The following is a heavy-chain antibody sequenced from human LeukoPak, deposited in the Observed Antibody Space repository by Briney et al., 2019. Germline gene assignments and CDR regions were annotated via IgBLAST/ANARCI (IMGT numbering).Heavy chain of an antibody. Sequence: PAGSLRLSCAASGFTFSSYGMHWVRQAPGKGLEWVAVIWFDGTHKSYGDSVKGRFTVSRDNSKNTLYLQLNSLRDEDTAVYYCARGTGTTDYWGQGTLVTVSS. D-gene: IGHD1-7*01. CDR3: ARGTGTTDY. V-gene: IGHV3-33*03. J-gene: IGHJ4*02. CDR2: IWFDGTHK. CDR1: GFTFSSYG.